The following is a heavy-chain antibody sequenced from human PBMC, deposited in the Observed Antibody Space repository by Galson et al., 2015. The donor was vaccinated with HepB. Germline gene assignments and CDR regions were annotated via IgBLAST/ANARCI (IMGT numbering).Heavy chain of an antibody. CDR2: ISYDGSNK. CDR1: GFTFSNYW. Sequence: SLRLSCAASGFTFSNYWMHWVRQAPGKGLEWVAVISYDGSNKYYADSVKGRFTISRDNSKNTLYLQMNSLRAEDTAVYYCARSHSGSHSDPDYWGQGTLVTVSS. J-gene: IGHJ4*02. CDR3: ARSHSGSHSDPDY. V-gene: IGHV3-30-3*01. D-gene: IGHD1-26*01.